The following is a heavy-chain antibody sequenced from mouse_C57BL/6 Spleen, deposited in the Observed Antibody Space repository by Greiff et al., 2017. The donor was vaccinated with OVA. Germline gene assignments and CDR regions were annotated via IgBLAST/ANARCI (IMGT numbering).Heavy chain of an antibody. Sequence: QVQLQQPGAELVKPGASVKLSCKASGYTFTSYWMHWVKQRPGQGLEWIGMIHPNSGSTNYNEKFKSKATLTVDKSSSTAYMQLSSLTSEDSAVYYYAIYYGNRDYAMDYWGQGTSVTVSS. D-gene: IGHD1-1*01. CDR1: GYTFTSYW. CDR2: IHPNSGST. V-gene: IGHV1-64*01. J-gene: IGHJ4*01. CDR3: AIYYGNRDYAMDY.